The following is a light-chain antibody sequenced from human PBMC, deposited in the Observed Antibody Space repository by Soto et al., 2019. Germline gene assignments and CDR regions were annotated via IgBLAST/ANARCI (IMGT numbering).Light chain of an antibody. CDR1: QSVSSSY. CDR2: GAS. V-gene: IGKV3-20*01. CDR3: QQYGCSPPFT. J-gene: IGKJ2*01. Sequence: EIVLTQSPGTLSLSPGERATLSCRASQSVSSSYLAWYQQKPGQAPRLLIYGASSRATGIPDRFSGSGSGTDFTLSITRLETEAFAVYDCQQYGCSPPFTFGQGPKLESK.